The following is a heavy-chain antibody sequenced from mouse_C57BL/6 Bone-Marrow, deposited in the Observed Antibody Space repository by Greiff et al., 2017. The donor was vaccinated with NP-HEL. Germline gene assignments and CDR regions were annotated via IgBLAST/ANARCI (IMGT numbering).Heavy chain of an antibody. J-gene: IGHJ1*03. D-gene: IGHD1-1*01. CDR3: ARFLYYYGIWYFDV. CDR2: IHPNSGST. V-gene: IGHV1-64*01. Sequence: VQLQQPGAELVKPGASVKLSCKASGYTFTSYWMHWVKQRPGQGLEWIGMIHPNSGSTNYNEKFKSKATLTVDKSSSTAYMQLSSLISEDSAVYYCARFLYYYGIWYFDVWGTGTTVTVSS. CDR1: GYTFTSYW.